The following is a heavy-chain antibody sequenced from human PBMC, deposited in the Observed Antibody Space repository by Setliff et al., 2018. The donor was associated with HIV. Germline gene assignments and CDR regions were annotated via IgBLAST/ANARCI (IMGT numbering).Heavy chain of an antibody. V-gene: IGHV4-61*02. CDR2: IYSSGNT. Sequence: PSETLSLTCTVSGGSVSSGSYYWTWIRQPAGEGLEWIGRIYSSGNTNYNPSLESRVTISVDTSKNQFSLKLSSVTAADTAVYYCASSPAWRSDFGLHTFDYWGQGTLVTVSS. D-gene: IGHD2-2*01. CDR3: ASSPAWRSDFGLHTFDY. J-gene: IGHJ4*02. CDR1: GGSVSSGSYY.